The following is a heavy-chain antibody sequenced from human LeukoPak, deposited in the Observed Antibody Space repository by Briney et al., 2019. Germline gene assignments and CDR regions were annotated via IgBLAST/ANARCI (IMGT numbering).Heavy chain of an antibody. CDR1: GFTFSSYW. CDR2: INGDGRDK. V-gene: IGHV3-7*01. J-gene: IGHJ4*02. D-gene: IGHD3-9*01. Sequence: GVSLRLSCAASGFTFSSYWMNWVRQAPGKGLEWVANINGDGRDKYYVGSVRRRFTISRDNADNALYLQMNSLTDDDTALYYCARGVDSAIDWWGQGTLVTVSS. CDR3: ARGVDSAIDW.